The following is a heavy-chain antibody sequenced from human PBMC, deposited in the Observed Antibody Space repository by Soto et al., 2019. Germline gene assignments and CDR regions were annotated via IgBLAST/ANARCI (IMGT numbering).Heavy chain of an antibody. Sequence: QGQLVQSGAEVKWPGDSVKVSCKASGYPFNKYSISWVRQAPGQGLEWMGWISASNGNRNYAQKFQGRVTLGTDTSTSTAYMELRNLRSDDTAVYYCTRGHGDFAGDFDYWGQGTLVTVSS. CDR1: GYPFNKYS. CDR2: ISASNGNR. J-gene: IGHJ4*02. V-gene: IGHV1-18*04. D-gene: IGHD4-17*01. CDR3: TRGHGDFAGDFDY.